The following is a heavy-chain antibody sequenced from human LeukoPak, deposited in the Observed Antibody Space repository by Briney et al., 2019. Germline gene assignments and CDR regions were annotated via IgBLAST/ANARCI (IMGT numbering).Heavy chain of an antibody. CDR3: AREVSSWYIRYNWFDP. J-gene: IGHJ5*02. CDR2: IYTSGST. CDR1: GGSISSYY. Sequence: SETLSLTCTVSGGSISSYYWSWIRQPAGKGLEWIGRIYTSGSTNYNPSLKSRVTMSVDTSKNQFSLKLSSVTAADTAVYYCAREVSSWYIRYNWFDPWGQGTLVTVSS. V-gene: IGHV4-4*07. D-gene: IGHD6-13*01.